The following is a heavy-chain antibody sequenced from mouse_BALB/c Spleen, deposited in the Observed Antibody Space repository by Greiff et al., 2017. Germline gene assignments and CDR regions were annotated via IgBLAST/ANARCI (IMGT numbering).Heavy chain of an antibody. CDR2: INPYNDGT. D-gene: IGHD3-2*01. CDR1: GYTFTSYV. V-gene: IGHV1-14*01. J-gene: IGHJ3*01. CDR3: ADSSGYSWFAY. Sequence: EVQLQQSGPELVKPGASVKMSCKASGYTFTSYVMHWVKQTPGQGLEWIGYINPYNDGTKYNEKFKGKATLTSDKSSSTAYMELSSLTSEDSAVYYCADSSGYSWFAYWGQGTLVTVSA.